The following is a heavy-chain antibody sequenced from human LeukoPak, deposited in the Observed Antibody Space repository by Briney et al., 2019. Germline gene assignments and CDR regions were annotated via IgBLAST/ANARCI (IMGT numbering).Heavy chain of an antibody. CDR3: ARDGGAGGYFDY. V-gene: IGHV1-69*05. J-gene: IGHJ4*02. Sequence: SVKVSCKASGGTFSSYAISWVRQAPGQGLEWMGRIIPIFGTANYAQKFQGRVTITTDESTSTAYMELSSLRSEDTAVYYCARDGGAGGYFDYWGQGTLVTVSS. D-gene: IGHD2-8*02. CDR2: IIPIFGTA. CDR1: GGTFSSYA.